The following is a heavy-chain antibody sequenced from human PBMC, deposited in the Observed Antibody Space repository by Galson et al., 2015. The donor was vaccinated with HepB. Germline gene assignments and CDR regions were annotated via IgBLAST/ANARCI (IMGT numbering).Heavy chain of an antibody. Sequence: SVKVSCKASGYTFTGYYMHWVRQAPGQGLEWMGWINPNSGGTNYAQKFQGWVTMTRDTSISTAHMELSRLRSDDTAVYYCAREKRYCSGGSCYGANPAWFDPWGQGTLVTVSS. V-gene: IGHV1-2*04. J-gene: IGHJ5*02. CDR3: AREKRYCSGGSCYGANPAWFDP. CDR2: INPNSGGT. D-gene: IGHD2-15*01. CDR1: GYTFTGYY.